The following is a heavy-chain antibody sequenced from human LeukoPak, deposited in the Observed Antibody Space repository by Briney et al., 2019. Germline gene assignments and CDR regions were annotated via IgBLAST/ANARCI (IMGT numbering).Heavy chain of an antibody. V-gene: IGHV1-69*06. Sequence: SVKVSCKASGGTFSSYAISWVRQAPGQGLEWMGGIIPIFGTANYAQKFQGRVTITADKSTSTAYMELSSLRSEDTAVYYCAGGYYDSSGYYYGYYYYFMDVWGKGTTVTISS. D-gene: IGHD3-22*01. CDR3: AGGYYDSSGYYYGYYYYFMDV. J-gene: IGHJ6*03. CDR2: IIPIFGTA. CDR1: GGTFSSYA.